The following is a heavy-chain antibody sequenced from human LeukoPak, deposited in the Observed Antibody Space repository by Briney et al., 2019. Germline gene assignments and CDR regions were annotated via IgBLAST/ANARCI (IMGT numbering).Heavy chain of an antibody. D-gene: IGHD5-12*01. V-gene: IGHV3-11*05. J-gene: IGHJ6*02. CDR2: ISSSSSYT. CDR1: GFTFSDYY. Sequence: PGGSLRLSCAASGFTFSDYYMRWIRQAPGKGLEWVSYISSSSSYTNYADSVKGRFTISRDNAKNSLYLQMNSLRAEDTAVYYCVKDSGGLPIYGMDVWGQGTTVTVSS. CDR3: VKDSGGLPIYGMDV.